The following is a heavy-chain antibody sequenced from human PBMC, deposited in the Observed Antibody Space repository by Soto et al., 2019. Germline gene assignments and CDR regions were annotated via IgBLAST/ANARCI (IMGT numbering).Heavy chain of an antibody. J-gene: IGHJ4*02. CDR3: ARTTGRHLDF. CDR1: YGSISVSNVI. V-gene: IGHV4-39*01. Sequence: SETLSLTCTVSYGSISVSNVIWGWVRQPPGEGLEWIGNIDYSGTAYFNPSLGTRVTFPVDTSKNQFSLTLYSVTAADTAVYYCARTTGRHLDFWGQGILVTVSS. CDR2: IDYSGTA. D-gene: IGHD4-4*01.